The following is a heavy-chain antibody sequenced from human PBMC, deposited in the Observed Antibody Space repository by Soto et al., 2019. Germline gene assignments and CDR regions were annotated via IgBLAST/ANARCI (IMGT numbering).Heavy chain of an antibody. Sequence: VASVKISCKASGYNFTAYFMHWVRQKPGQGLEWMGIIHPRGGNTNYAQRFQGRVTMTWDTSTSTVYMELSSLRSDDTAVYYCARAPYSSSSFFFVSWGQGTPVTVSS. J-gene: IGHJ4*02. CDR2: IHPRGGNT. CDR3: ARAPYSSSSFFFVS. CDR1: GYNFTAYF. V-gene: IGHV1-46*01. D-gene: IGHD6-6*01.